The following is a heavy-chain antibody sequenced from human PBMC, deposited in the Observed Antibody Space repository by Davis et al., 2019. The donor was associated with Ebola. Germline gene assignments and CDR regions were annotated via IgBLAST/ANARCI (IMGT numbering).Heavy chain of an antibody. V-gene: IGHV1-69*13. CDR1: GGTFSSYS. CDR2: IIPIFGTP. J-gene: IGHJ4*02. Sequence: SVKVSCKASGGTFSSYSISWVRQAPGQGLEWMGGIIPIFGTPNYAQKFQGRVTITADESTSTGYMELSSLRSEDTAVYYCARMGATVFDYWGQGTLITVSS. CDR3: ARMGATVFDY. D-gene: IGHD1-26*01.